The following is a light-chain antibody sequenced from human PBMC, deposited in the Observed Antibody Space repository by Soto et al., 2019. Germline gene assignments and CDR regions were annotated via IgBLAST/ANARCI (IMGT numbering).Light chain of an antibody. V-gene: IGLV2-14*01. CDR2: EVS. Sequence: QSALTQPASVSGSPGQSITISCTGTSSDVGGYNYVSWYPQHPGKAPKLMIYEVSNRPSGVSNRFSGSKSGNTASLTISGLQAEDEADYYCSSYTSSSTPVFGGGTKVTVL. J-gene: IGLJ2*01. CDR3: SSYTSSSTPV. CDR1: SSDVGGYNY.